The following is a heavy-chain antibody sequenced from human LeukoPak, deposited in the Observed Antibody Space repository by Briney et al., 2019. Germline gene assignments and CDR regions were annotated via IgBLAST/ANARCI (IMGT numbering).Heavy chain of an antibody. CDR1: GGSFSGYY. J-gene: IGHJ4*02. D-gene: IGHD3-10*01. Sequence: PSETLSLTCAVYGGSFSGYYWSWIRQPPGKGLEWIGEINHSGSTNYNPSLKSRVTISVDTSKNQFSLKLSSVTAADTAVYYCAREKITMVRGVTVAGIDYWGQGTLVTVSS. CDR2: INHSGST. V-gene: IGHV4-34*01. CDR3: AREKITMVRGVTVAGIDY.